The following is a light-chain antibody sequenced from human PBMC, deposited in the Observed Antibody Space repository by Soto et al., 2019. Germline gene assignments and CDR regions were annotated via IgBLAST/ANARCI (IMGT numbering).Light chain of an antibody. CDR2: EGS. V-gene: IGLV2-23*01. CDR3: CSYAGSSTYV. CDR1: SSDVGTYNL. Sequence: QSALTQPASVSGSPGQSITISSTGTSSDVGTYNLVSWYQHHPGKAPKLMIYEGSKRPSGVSNRFSGSKSGNTASLTISGLQAEDEADYYCCSYAGSSTYVFGTGTKVTVL. J-gene: IGLJ1*01.